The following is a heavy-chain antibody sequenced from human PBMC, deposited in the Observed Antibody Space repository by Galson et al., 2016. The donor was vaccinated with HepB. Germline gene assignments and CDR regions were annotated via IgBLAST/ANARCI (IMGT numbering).Heavy chain of an antibody. V-gene: IGHV4-4*07. D-gene: IGHD3-10*01. J-gene: IGHJ4*02. CDR1: SGSMKDFY. CDR2: IYGSGST. CDR3: ARGFGSIWYYFDH. Sequence: EPLSLTCSVSSGSMKDFYWTYIRQSAGKGLEWIGRIYGSGSTDFNPSLKSRVAMSLDTSTNQFSLKLASVTAADTAVYYCARGFGSIWYYFDHWDQGVMVTVSS.